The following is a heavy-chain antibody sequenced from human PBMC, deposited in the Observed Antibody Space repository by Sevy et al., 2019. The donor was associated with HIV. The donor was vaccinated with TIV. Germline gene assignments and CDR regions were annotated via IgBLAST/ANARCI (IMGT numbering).Heavy chain of an antibody. V-gene: IGHV1-2*02. CDR2: INPNSGGT. CDR1: GNTFTVYY. Sequence: ASVKVSCKASGNTFTVYYMYWVRQAPGQGLEWMGWINPNSGGTNYAWKFQGRVTMTSDTSINTAYMELSRLRSDDTAVYYCARVGTIFSLLGYFDYWGQGTLVTVSS. D-gene: IGHD3-3*01. J-gene: IGHJ4*02. CDR3: ARVGTIFSLLGYFDY.